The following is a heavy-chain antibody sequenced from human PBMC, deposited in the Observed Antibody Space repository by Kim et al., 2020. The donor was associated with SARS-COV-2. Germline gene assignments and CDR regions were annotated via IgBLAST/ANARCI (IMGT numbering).Heavy chain of an antibody. J-gene: IGHJ4*02. D-gene: IGHD6-19*01. Sequence: ADSVKGRFTISRDNSKTTLYLQMNSLRAEDTAVYCCAKDGIAVAGTWLDYWGQGTLVTGSS. CDR3: AKDGIAVAGTWLDY. V-gene: IGHV3-33*06.